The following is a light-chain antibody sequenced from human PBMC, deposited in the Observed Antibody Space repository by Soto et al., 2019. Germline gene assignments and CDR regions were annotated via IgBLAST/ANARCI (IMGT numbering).Light chain of an antibody. V-gene: IGKV1-5*03. Sequence: DIQMTQSPFILSASVGDRVTITCRAGQTITSWLAWYQHKAGEAPKLLIYKASTLQTGVPSRFSGSGSGTEFTLTISSLQPDDFATYYCQQYSRYPWTFGQGTKVEIK. CDR3: QQYSRYPWT. CDR2: KAS. J-gene: IGKJ1*01. CDR1: QTITSW.